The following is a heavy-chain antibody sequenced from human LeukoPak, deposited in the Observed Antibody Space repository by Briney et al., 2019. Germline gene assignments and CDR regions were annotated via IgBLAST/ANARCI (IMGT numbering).Heavy chain of an antibody. CDR1: GGSISKYY. J-gene: IGHJ3*02. Sequence: SETLSLTCTVPGGSISKYYWSWIRQPADKGLEWIGRIHTSGTTHYNPSLKSRVTLSVDTSKNQFSLRLTSVTATDTAVYYCARLHLPAHEGAFDIWGRGTMVTVSS. CDR3: ARLHLPAHEGAFDI. V-gene: IGHV4-4*07. D-gene: IGHD1-14*01. CDR2: IHTSGTT.